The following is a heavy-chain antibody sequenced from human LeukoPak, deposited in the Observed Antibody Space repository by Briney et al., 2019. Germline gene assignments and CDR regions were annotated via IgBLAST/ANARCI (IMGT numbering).Heavy chain of an antibody. V-gene: IGHV3-23*01. CDR2: ISGSGGRT. D-gene: IGHD1-26*01. CDR1: GFTFSSYA. CDR3: AKGNKQPSIVGATTWFDP. J-gene: IGHJ5*02. Sequence: PGGSLRLPCAASGFTFSSYAMSWVRQAPGKGLECVSAISGSGGRTFYADSVKGRFSISRDTSKNTLYLQMNSLRAEDTAVYYCAKGNKQPSIVGATTWFDPWGQGTLVTVSS.